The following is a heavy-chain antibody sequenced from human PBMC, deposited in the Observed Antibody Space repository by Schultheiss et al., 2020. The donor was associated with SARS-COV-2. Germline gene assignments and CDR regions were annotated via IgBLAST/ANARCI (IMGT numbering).Heavy chain of an antibody. CDR3: ASEWVVVAANWWFDP. V-gene: IGHV1-2*02. D-gene: IGHD2-15*01. CDR1: GYTFTGYY. J-gene: IGHJ5*02. Sequence: VSCKASGYTFTGYYMHWVRQAPGQGLEWMGWINPNSGGTNYAQKFQGRVTMTRDTSISTAYMELSRLRSDDTAVYYCASEWVVVAANWWFDPWGQGTLVTVSS. CDR2: INPNSGGT.